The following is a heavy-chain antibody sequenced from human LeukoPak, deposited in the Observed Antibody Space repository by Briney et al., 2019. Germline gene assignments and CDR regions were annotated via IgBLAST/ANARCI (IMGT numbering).Heavy chain of an antibody. CDR3: ARQPYQLLKYYYYYYMDV. J-gene: IGHJ6*03. Sequence: GGSLRLSCAASGFTFSDYYMSWIRQAPGKGLEWVSYISSSGSTIYYADSVKGRFTTSRDNAKNSLYLQMNSLRAEDTAVYYCARQPYQLLKYYYYYYMDVWGKGTTVTVSS. D-gene: IGHD2-2*01. V-gene: IGHV3-11*01. CDR1: GFTFSDYY. CDR2: ISSSGSTI.